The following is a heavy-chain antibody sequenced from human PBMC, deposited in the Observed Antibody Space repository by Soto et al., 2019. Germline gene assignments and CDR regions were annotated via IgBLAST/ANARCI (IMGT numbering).Heavy chain of an antibody. Sequence: SVKVSCKASGGTFSSYAISWVRQAPGQGLEWMGGIIPIFGTANYAQKFQGRVTITADESTSTAYMELSSLRSEDTAVYYCATGTSIAVAGTLGDSFDYWGQGTLVTVSS. CDR1: GGTFSSYA. D-gene: IGHD6-19*01. J-gene: IGHJ4*02. CDR2: IIPIFGTA. CDR3: ATGTSIAVAGTLGDSFDY. V-gene: IGHV1-69*13.